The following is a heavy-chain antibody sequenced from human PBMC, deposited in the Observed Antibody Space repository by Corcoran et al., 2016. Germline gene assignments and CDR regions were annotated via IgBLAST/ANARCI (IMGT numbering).Heavy chain of an antibody. V-gene: IGHV3-7*01. D-gene: IGHD2-2*01. CDR2: IKQDGSEK. CDR1: GFTFSSYW. CDR3: ARESGGLGYCSSTSCRNGPYYYGMDV. Sequence: EVQLVESGGGLVQPGGSLRLSCAASGFTFSSYWMSWVRQAPGKGLEWVANIKQDGSEKYYVDSVKGRFTISRDNAKNSLYLQMNSLRAEDTAVYYCARESGGLGYCSSTSCRNGPYYYGMDVWGQGTTVTVSS. J-gene: IGHJ6*02.